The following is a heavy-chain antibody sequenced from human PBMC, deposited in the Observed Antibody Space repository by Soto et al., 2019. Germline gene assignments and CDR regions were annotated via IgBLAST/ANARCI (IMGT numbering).Heavy chain of an antibody. Sequence: SETLSLTYTVSGGSITTYYWSWIRQPAGKGLEWIGLIYSGGSTNYNPSLRSRVTVSVDMTNNHVSLILNSVTAADTAVYYCARVGPWVPYYYDSSPYTFENWFDPWGQGTLVTVSS. V-gene: IGHV4-4*07. CDR2: IYSGGST. D-gene: IGHD3-22*01. CDR3: ARVGPWVPYYYDSSPYTFENWFDP. CDR1: GGSITTYY. J-gene: IGHJ5*02.